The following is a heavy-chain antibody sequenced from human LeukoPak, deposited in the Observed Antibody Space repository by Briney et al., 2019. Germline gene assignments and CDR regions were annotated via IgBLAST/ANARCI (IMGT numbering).Heavy chain of an antibody. CDR2: IYYSGST. J-gene: IGHJ4*02. CDR1: GASTSSGVSY. D-gene: IGHD3-22*01. V-gene: IGHV4-30-4*01. Sequence: SETLSPTGPFSGASTSSGVSYWGGIRQPPGKGLEGIGNIYYSGSTYYNPSLKSRVTISVDTSKNQFSLKLSSVTAADTAVYYCAREGGDYYDSSFRVFDYWGQGTLVTVSS. CDR3: AREGGDYYDSSFRVFDY.